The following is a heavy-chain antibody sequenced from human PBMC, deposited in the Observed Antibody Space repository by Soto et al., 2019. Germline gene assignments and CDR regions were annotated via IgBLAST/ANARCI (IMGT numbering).Heavy chain of an antibody. CDR1: GGTFSSYA. V-gene: IGHV1-69*13. D-gene: IGHD2-15*01. J-gene: IGHJ5*02. CDR3: ARDQGYCSGGSCSNWFDP. Sequence: SVKVSCKASGGTFSSYAISWVRQAPGQGLEWMGGIIPIFGTANYAQKFQGRVTITADESTSTAYMELSSLRSEDTAVYYCARDQGYCSGGSCSNWFDPWGQGTLVTVPQ. CDR2: IIPIFGTA.